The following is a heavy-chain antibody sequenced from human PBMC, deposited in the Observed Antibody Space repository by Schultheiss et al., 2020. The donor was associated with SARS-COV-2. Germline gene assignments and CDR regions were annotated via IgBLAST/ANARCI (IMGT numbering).Heavy chain of an antibody. CDR3: ARLIAVAGTPAGWFDP. D-gene: IGHD6-19*01. CDR1: GGSISSYY. V-gene: IGHV4-4*09. Sequence: SETLSLTCTVSGGSISSYYWRWIRQPPGKGLEWIGEINPSGSASHNPSLNSRITISVDTSKNQFSLKLSSVTAADTAVYYCARLIAVAGTPAGWFDPWGQGTLVTVSS. CDR2: INPSGSA. J-gene: IGHJ5*02.